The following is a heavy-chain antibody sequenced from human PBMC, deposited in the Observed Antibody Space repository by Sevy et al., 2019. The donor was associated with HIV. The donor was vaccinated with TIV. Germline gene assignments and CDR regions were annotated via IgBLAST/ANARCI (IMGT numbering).Heavy chain of an antibody. Sequence: GGSLRLSCAAYGFTFSSYWMHWVRQAPGKGLVWVSRVNSDGSSTSYADSVKGRFTISRDNAKNTLYLQMNSLRAEDTAVYYCARGAAAGTFDYWGQGTLVTVSS. CDR2: VNSDGSST. V-gene: IGHV3-74*01. CDR3: ARGAAAGTFDY. D-gene: IGHD6-13*01. J-gene: IGHJ4*02. CDR1: GFTFSSYW.